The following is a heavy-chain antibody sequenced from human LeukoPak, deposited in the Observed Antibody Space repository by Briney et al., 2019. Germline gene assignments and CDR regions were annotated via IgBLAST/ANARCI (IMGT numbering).Heavy chain of an antibody. V-gene: IGHV1-2*02. J-gene: IGHJ4*02. CDR1: GYIFTGYY. CDR3: AREYYYGSGSYYQRSRFDY. CDR2: INPNSGGT. Sequence: ASVKVSCKASGYIFTGYYMHWVRQAPGQGLEWMGWINPNSGGTNYAQKFQGRVTMTRDTSISTAYMELSRLRSDDTAVYYCAREYYYGSGSYYQRSRFDYWGQGTLATVSS. D-gene: IGHD3-10*01.